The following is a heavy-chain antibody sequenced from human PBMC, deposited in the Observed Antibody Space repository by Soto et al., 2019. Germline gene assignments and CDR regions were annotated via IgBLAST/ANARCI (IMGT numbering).Heavy chain of an antibody. CDR3: ARESRGYYGDYVECWFDP. D-gene: IGHD4-17*01. CDR2: ISAYNGNT. V-gene: IGHV1-18*01. J-gene: IGHJ5*02. CDR1: GYTFTSYG. Sequence: GASVKVSCKASGYTFTSYGISWVRQAPGQGLEWMGWISAYNGNTNYAQKLQGGVTMTTDTSTSTAYMELRSLRSDDTAVYYCARESRGYYGDYVECWFDPWGQGTLVTVSS.